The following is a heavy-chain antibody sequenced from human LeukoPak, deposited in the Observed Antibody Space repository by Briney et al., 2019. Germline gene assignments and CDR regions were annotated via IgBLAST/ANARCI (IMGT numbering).Heavy chain of an antibody. Sequence: PSETLSLTCTVSGYSITRGSYWGWIRQPPGKGLEWIANIYHSGSTYYNPSLKSRVTISVDTSKNQFSLKLNSVTAADTAVYYCARGFDYWGPGTLVTVSS. CDR1: GYSITRGSY. J-gene: IGHJ4*02. CDR2: IYHSGST. V-gene: IGHV4-38-2*02. CDR3: ARGFDY.